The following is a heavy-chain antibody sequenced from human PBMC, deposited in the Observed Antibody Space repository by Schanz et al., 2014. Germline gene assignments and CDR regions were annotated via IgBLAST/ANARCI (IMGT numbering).Heavy chain of an antibody. CDR3: AKDGPGGSGSYSADGGMDV. D-gene: IGHD3-10*01. CDR2: ISGSGGST. CDR1: GFSFSDSF. J-gene: IGHJ6*02. V-gene: IGHV3-23*04. Sequence: MQLVESGGGLVKPGGSLRLSGVASGFSFSDSFMSWIRQTPEKGLEWVSAISGSGGSTYYADSVKGRFTISRDNSKSTLYLQMNSLRAEDTAVYYCAKDGPGGSGSYSADGGMDVWGQGTTVTVSS.